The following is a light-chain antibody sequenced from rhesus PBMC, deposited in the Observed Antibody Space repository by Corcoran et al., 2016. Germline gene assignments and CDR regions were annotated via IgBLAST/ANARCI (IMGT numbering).Light chain of an antibody. J-gene: IGKJ1*01. CDR3: QQGNSIPWT. V-gene: IGKV3-17*03. CDR1: SSVSSS. CDR2: KIS. Sequence: EIVLTQSPTSMAVSQGERVTISCTASSSVSSSYLHWYQQKPGFPPRLLVYKISSLASGVPARFSGCGSWTSYTLTISSMEAEDTANYSYQQGNSIPWTIGQGTKVEIQ.